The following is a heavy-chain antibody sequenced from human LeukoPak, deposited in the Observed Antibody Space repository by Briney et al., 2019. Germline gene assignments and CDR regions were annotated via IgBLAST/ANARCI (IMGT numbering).Heavy chain of an antibody. CDR3: ARGSSTSRMYGMDV. V-gene: IGHV3-53*01. D-gene: IGHD2-2*01. Sequence: XGSLRLSCAASGFTVSSNYMSWVRQAPGKGLEWVSIIYSGGSTYYADSVKGRFTISRDNSKNTLYLQMNSLRAEDTAVYYCARGSSTSRMYGMDVWGQGTTVTVSS. J-gene: IGHJ6*02. CDR2: IYSGGST. CDR1: GFTVSSNY.